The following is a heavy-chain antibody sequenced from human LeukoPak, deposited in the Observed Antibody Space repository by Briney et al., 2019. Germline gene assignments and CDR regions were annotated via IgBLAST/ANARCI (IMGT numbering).Heavy chain of an antibody. CDR3: AKVGTVVTPDY. CDR1: GFTFSSYG. Sequence: GGSLRLSCAASGFTFSSYGMSWARQAPGKGLEWVSAISSSGGSTYYAGSVKGRFTISRDNSKNTLYLQMNSLRAEDTAVYYCAKVGTVVTPDYWGQGTLVTVSS. J-gene: IGHJ4*02. D-gene: IGHD4-23*01. CDR2: ISSSGGST. V-gene: IGHV3-23*01.